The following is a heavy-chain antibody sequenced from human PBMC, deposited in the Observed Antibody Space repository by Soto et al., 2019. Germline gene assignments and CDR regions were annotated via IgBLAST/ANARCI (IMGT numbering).Heavy chain of an antibody. V-gene: IGHV4-34*01. D-gene: IGHD2-15*01. CDR2: INHSGST. CDR3: ARSSGWSIWFDP. Sequence: QVQLQQWGAGLLKPSETLSLTCAVYGGSFSGYYWSWIRQPPGKGLEWIGEINHSGSTNYNPSLKSRVTISVDTSKNQFSLKLSSVTAEDTAVYYCARSSGWSIWFDPWGQGTLVTVSS. CDR1: GGSFSGYY. J-gene: IGHJ5*02.